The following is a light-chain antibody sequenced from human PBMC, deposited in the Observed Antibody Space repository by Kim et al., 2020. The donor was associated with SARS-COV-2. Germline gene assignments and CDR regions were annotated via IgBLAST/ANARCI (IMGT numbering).Light chain of an antibody. CDR2: RNN. CDR3: ASWDDSLSGHVI. CDR1: SSNIGRDY. Sequence: RITISCSGSSSNIGRDYVYWYQQIPGTAPKLLIYRNNKRPSGVPDRCSGSKSGTSASLAISGLRSEDESVYYCASWDDSLSGHVIFGGGTQLTVL. J-gene: IGLJ2*01. V-gene: IGLV1-47*01.